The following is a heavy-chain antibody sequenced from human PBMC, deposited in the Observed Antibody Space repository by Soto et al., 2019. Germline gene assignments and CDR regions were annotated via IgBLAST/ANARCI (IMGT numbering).Heavy chain of an antibody. CDR3: AKSLEANYYYYGMDV. CDR2: ISYDGSNK. J-gene: IGHJ6*02. CDR1: GFTFSSYG. Sequence: GSLRLSCAASGFTFSSYGMHWVRQAPGKGLEWVAVISYDGSNKYYADSVKGRFTISRDNSKNTLYLQMNSLRAEDTAVYYCAKSLEANYYYYGMDVWGQGTTVTVSS. V-gene: IGHV3-30*18.